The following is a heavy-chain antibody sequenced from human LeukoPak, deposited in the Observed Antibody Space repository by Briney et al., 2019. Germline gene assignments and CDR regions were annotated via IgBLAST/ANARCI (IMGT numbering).Heavy chain of an antibody. CDR2: IKQDGSEI. CDR3: ARAMDV. Sequence: GGSXRXSXAXXGFXFSDYWMNWVRQAPGKGLEWVANIKQDGSEIHYVGSVKGRFTISRDNAKNSLYLQMNSPRAEDTAVYYCARAMDVWGQGTTVTVSS. J-gene: IGHJ6*02. V-gene: IGHV3-7*01. CDR1: GFXFSDYW.